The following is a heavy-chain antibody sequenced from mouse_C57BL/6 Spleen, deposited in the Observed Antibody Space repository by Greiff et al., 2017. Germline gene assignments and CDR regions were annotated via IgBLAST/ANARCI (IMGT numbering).Heavy chain of an antibody. Sequence: VHLVESGAELARPGASVKLSCKASGYTFTSYGISWVKQRTGQGLEWIGEIYPRSGNTYYNEKFKGKATLTADKSSSTAYMELRSLTSEDSAVYFCARSLDYDEAMDYWGQGTSVTVSS. J-gene: IGHJ4*01. CDR1: GYTFTSYG. V-gene: IGHV1-81*01. CDR3: ARSLDYDEAMDY. CDR2: IYPRSGNT. D-gene: IGHD2-4*01.